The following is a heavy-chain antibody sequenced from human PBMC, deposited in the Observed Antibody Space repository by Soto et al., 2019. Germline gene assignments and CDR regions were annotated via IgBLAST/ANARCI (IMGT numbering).Heavy chain of an antibody. CDR3: ARYYCTSTTCYYFDY. CDR2: IYYSGSS. CDR1: GGSVSSYY. V-gene: IGHV4-59*02. D-gene: IGHD2-2*01. J-gene: IGHJ4*02. Sequence: PSESLSLGCTVSGGSVSSYYWSWIRQPPGKGLEWIGYIYYSGSSNYNPSLKSRVTISVDTSKNQFSLKLNSVTAADTAVYYCARYYCTSTTCYYFDYWGQGTLVTVSS.